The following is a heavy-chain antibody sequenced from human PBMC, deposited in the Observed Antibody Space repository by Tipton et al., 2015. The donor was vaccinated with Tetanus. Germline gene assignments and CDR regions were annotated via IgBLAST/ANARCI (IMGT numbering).Heavy chain of an antibody. CDR3: AREADCSGGSCFSGDFDT. CDR2: SWYDGTDK. CDR1: GFIFSSYG. V-gene: IGHV3-33*01. J-gene: IGHJ4*02. D-gene: IGHD2-15*01. Sequence: CAASGFIFSSYGVHWVRQAPGKGLEWLAVSWYDGTDKYYADSVKGRFTISRDNSKNTLYLQMNSLRAEDTALYYCAREADCSGGSCFSGDFDTWGQGTQVTVSS.